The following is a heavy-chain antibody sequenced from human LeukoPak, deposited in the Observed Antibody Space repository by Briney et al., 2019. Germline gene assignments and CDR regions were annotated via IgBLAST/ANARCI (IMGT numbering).Heavy chain of an antibody. CDR2: ISAYNGNT. V-gene: IGHV1-18*04. CDR1: GYTFTGYY. D-gene: IGHD4-17*01. Sequence: GASVKVSCKASGYTFTGYYMHWVRQAPGQGLEWMGWISAYNGNTNYAQKLQGRVTMTTDTSTSTAYMELRSLRSDDTAVYYCARHTDYGDYGVGAFDIWGQGTMVTVSS. CDR3: ARHTDYGDYGVGAFDI. J-gene: IGHJ3*02.